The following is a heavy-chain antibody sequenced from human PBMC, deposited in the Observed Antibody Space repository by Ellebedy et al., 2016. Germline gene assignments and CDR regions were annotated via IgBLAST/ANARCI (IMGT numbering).Heavy chain of an antibody. CDR2: IHSGSST. V-gene: IGHV3-66*01. D-gene: IGHD6-19*01. Sequence: GGSLRLSXTVSGFTVSSNYMSWVRQAPGKGPEWVSSIHSGSSTYYLDSVRGRFTISRDNSKDFLYLQMNDLRVEDTAIYYCARIGTGLSSGWTPFDYWGQGTLVTVSS. CDR1: GFTVSSNY. CDR3: ARIGTGLSSGWTPFDY. J-gene: IGHJ4*02.